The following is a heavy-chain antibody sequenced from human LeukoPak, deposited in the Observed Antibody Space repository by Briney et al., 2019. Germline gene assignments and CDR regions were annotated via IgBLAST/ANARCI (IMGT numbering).Heavy chain of an antibody. V-gene: IGHV3-33*01. CDR2: IWYDGNNK. CDR1: GFTFSSYG. J-gene: IGHJ4*02. CDR3: ARPTYSGSYYWFDY. Sequence: PGGSLRLSCAASGFTFSSYGMHWVRQAPGKGLEWVAVIWYDGNNKYYADSVKGRFTISRDNSKNTLYLQMNSLRAEDTAVYYCARPTYSGSYYWFDYWGQGTLVTVSS. D-gene: IGHD1-26*01.